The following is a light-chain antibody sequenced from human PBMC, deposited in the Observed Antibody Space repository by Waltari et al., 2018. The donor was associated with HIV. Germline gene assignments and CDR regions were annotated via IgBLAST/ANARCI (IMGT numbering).Light chain of an antibody. V-gene: IGKV1-39*01. CDR1: QSISSY. CDR3: QQRYSTLRWT. J-gene: IGKJ1*01. CDR2: AAS. Sequence: DIQMTQSPSSLSASVGDRVAITCRASQSISSYLNWYQQKPGKAPKLLIYAASSLQSGVPLRFSGSGSGTDFTLTITSLQPEDFATYYRQQRYSTLRWTFGQGTKVEIK.